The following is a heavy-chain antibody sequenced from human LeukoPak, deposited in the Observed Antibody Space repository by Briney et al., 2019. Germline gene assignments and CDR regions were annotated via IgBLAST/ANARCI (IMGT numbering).Heavy chain of an antibody. V-gene: IGHV4-59*01. CDR1: GDSIRNYY. CDR3: ARARLRWYFDY. J-gene: IGHJ4*02. Sequence: SETLSLTCTVSGDSIRNYYWSWIRQPPGKGLEWIGYIYYSGSTHYNSFLKSRVTISVDTSQNQFSLKLSSVTAADTAVYYCARARLRWYFDYWGQGTLVTVSS. CDR2: IYYSGST. D-gene: IGHD4-23*01.